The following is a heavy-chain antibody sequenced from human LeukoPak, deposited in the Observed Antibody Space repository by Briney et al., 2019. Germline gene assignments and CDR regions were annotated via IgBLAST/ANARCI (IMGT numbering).Heavy chain of an antibody. V-gene: IGHV1-2*02. CDR2: INPNSGGT. D-gene: IGHD3-16*01. Sequence: AASVKVSCKASGYTFTGYYMHWVRQAPGQGLEWMGWINPNSGGTNYAQKFQGRVTMTRGTSISTAYMELSRLRSDDTAVYYCARVRLRGPGSNWFDPWGQGTLVTVSS. CDR1: GYTFTGYY. CDR3: ARVRLRGPGSNWFDP. J-gene: IGHJ5*02.